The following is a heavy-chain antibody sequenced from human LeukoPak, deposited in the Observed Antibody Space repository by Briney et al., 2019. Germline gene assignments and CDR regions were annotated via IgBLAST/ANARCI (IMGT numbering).Heavy chain of an antibody. CDR2: INHSGST. J-gene: IGHJ4*02. CDR1: GGSFSGYY. Sequence: SETLSLTCAVYGGSFSGYYWSWIRQPPGKGLEWIGEINHSGSTNYNPSLKSRVTISVDTSKNQFSLKPSSVTAADTAVYYCARGRIESSSLYYFDYWGQGTLVTVSS. D-gene: IGHD6-6*01. V-gene: IGHV4-34*01. CDR3: ARGRIESSSLYYFDY.